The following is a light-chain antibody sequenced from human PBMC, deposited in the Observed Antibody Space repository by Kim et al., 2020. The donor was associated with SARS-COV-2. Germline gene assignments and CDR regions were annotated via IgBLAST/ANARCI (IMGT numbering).Light chain of an antibody. CDR2: DAS. V-gene: IGKV1-33*01. J-gene: IGKJ5*01. Sequence: ASVGDRVTITCQASQDISNYLNWYQQKPGKAPKLLIYDASNLETGVPSRFSGSGSGTDFTFTISSLQPEDFATYFCLQHNSYPVTFGQGTRLEIK. CDR3: LQHNSYPVT. CDR1: QDISNY.